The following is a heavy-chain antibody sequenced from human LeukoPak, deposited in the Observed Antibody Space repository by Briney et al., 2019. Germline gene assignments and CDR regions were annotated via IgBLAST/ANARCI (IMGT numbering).Heavy chain of an antibody. Sequence: GWSLTQSCLSSGFIHSNYRMNWVRQPGGRGRAWVQYISSSSRTICYADSVKGRFTIYRDKSKNSVYLQRNSLRAEDTAVYDRAELGITMIGGVWGKGTTVTISS. V-gene: IGHV3-48*01. J-gene: IGHJ6*04. CDR2: ISSSSRTI. CDR3: AELGITMIGGV. D-gene: IGHD3-10*02. CDR1: GFIHSNYR.